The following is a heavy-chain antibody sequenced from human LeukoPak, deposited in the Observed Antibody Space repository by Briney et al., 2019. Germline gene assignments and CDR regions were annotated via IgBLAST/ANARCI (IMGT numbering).Heavy chain of an antibody. D-gene: IGHD3-22*01. CDR2: IYPGDSDT. V-gene: IGHV5-51*01. Sequence: RGESPKISCKGSGYSFTSYWIGWVRQMPGKGLEWMGIIYPGDSDTRYSLSFQGQVTISADKSISTAYLQWSSLKASDTAMYYCARREGFDYDSSGYYNDYWGQGTLVTVSS. CDR3: ARREGFDYDSSGYYNDY. J-gene: IGHJ4*02. CDR1: GYSFTSYW.